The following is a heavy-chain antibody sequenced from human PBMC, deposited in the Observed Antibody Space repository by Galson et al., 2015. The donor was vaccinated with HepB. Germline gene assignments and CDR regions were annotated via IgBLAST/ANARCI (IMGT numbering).Heavy chain of an antibody. CDR3: ARPLGGHLFDY. V-gene: IGHV3-23*01. CDR1: GFTFSGYG. D-gene: IGHD3-3*02. Sequence: SLRLSCAASGFTFSGYGMSWVRQAPGQGLEWVSTFSGCGNIFYADSVKGRFTISRDNSKNTLDLQMNSMRVDDTAVYFCARPLGGHLFDYWGQGSLVTVSS. J-gene: IGHJ4*02. CDR2: FSGCGNI.